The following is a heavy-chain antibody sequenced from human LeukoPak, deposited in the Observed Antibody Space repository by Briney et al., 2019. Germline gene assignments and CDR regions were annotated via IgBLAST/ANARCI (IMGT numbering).Heavy chain of an antibody. CDR3: ARAHSMNIVLMVYALNFDY. J-gene: IGHJ4*02. Sequence: ASVKVSCKASGYTFTGYYMHWVRQAPGQGLEWMGWINPNSGGTNYAQKFQGRVTMTRDTSTSTVYMELSSLRSEDTAVYYCARAHSMNIVLMVYALNFDYWGQGTLVTVSS. CDR1: GYTFTGYY. D-gene: IGHD2-8*01. V-gene: IGHV1-2*02. CDR2: INPNSGGT.